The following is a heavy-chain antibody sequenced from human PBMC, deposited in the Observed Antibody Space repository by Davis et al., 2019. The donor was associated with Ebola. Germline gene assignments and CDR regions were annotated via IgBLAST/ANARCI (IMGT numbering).Heavy chain of an antibody. V-gene: IGHV3-21*01. CDR2: ISNSDDSK. CDR3: ARVFFAIDSGGYNSGYVFDY. CDR1: GFTFSVYS. D-gene: IGHD6-19*01. J-gene: IGHJ4*02. Sequence: GGSLRLSCAASGFTFSVYSMNWVRQAPGKGLEWVSSISNSDDSKHYAESLKGRFTISRDNAKSSLYLQMNSLRAEDTAVYYCARVFFAIDSGGYNSGYVFDYWGQGTLVTVSS.